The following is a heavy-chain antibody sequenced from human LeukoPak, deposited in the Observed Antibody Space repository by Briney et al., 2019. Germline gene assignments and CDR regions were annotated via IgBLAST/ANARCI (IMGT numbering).Heavy chain of an antibody. J-gene: IGHJ5*02. Sequence: PSETLSLTCTVSGGPISSSSYYWGWIRQPPGKGLEWIGSIYYSGSTYYNPSLKSRVTISVDTSKNQFSLKLSSVTAADTAVYYCARASGRRGYSGYPSGLNWFDPWGQGTLVTVSS. CDR1: GGPISSSSYY. V-gene: IGHV4-39*07. CDR3: ARASGRRGYSGYPSGLNWFDP. D-gene: IGHD5-12*01. CDR2: IYYSGST.